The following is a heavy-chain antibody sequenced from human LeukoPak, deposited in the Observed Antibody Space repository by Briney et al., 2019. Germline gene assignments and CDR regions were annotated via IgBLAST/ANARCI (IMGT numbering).Heavy chain of an antibody. Sequence: GGSLRLSCAASGFTFRSYAMNWVRQAPGKGLEWVSSISGSSDDIYYADSVKGRFTISRDNAENSVFLQINNLRAEDTAIYYCARRGYHDSSGYDYWGQGALVTVSS. D-gene: IGHD3-22*01. V-gene: IGHV3-21*06. CDR3: ARRGYHDSSGYDY. J-gene: IGHJ4*02. CDR1: GFTFRSYA. CDR2: ISGSSDDI.